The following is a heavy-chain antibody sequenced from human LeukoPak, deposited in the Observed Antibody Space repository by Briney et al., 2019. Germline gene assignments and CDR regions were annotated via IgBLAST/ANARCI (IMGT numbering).Heavy chain of an antibody. Sequence: GGSLRLSCAASGFTFSNAWMNWVRQAPGKGLEWVGRIKSKTDGGTTDYAAPVKGRFTISRDDSKNTLYLQMNSLKTEDTAVYYCTRTPRNYDSSGYYYVGAFDFWGQGTMVTVSS. CDR1: GFTFSNAW. CDR2: IKSKTDGGTT. D-gene: IGHD3-22*01. J-gene: IGHJ3*01. V-gene: IGHV3-15*07. CDR3: TRTPRNYDSSGYYYVGAFDF.